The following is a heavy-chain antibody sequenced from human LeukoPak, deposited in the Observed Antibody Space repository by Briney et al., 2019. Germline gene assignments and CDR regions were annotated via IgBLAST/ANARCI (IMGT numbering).Heavy chain of an antibody. V-gene: IGHV3-30*02. CDR2: IRYDGSNK. J-gene: IGHJ4*02. D-gene: IGHD4-17*01. CDR1: GFTFSSYG. Sequence: PGGSLRLSCAASGFTFSSYGMHWVRQAPGKGLEWVAFIRYDGSNKYYADSVKGRFTISRDNSKNTLYLQMNSLRAEDTAVYYCAKDWATTWGLFDYWGQGTLVTVSS. CDR3: AKDWATTWGLFDY.